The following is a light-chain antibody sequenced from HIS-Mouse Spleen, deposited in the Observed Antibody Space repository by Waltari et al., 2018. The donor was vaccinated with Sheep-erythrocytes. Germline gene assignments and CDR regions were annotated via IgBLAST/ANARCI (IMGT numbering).Light chain of an antibody. CDR2: GDS. Sequence: SYVLTQPPSVSVAPGKTARITCGGNNIGSKSVHWYQQKPGQAPVRVVYGDSDRPSGIPERFSGSNAGNTATLTSSRVEAGDEADYYCQVWDSSSDHVVFGGGTKLTVL. CDR3: QVWDSSSDHVV. V-gene: IGLV3-21*03. J-gene: IGLJ2*01. CDR1: NIGSKS.